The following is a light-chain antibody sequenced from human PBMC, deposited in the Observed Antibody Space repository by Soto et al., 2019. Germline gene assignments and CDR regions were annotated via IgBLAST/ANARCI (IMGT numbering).Light chain of an antibody. V-gene: IGLV2-14*01. J-gene: IGLJ3*02. CDR1: SSDMGGYKY. CDR2: EVS. Sequence: QSALAQPASVSGSLGQSITISCTGTSSDMGGYKYVSWYQQHPGKAPKLIIFEVSNRPSGVSDRFSGSNSGNTASLTISGLQAEDEADYYCTSYSRYRVLVFGGGTKVTVL. CDR3: TSYSRYRVLV.